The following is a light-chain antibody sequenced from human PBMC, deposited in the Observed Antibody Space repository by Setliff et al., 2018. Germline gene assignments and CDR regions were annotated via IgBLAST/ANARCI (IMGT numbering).Light chain of an antibody. CDR3: SSNIGSNNFDV. Sequence: QSVLTQPASVSGSPGQSITISCTGTSSDIGGYKYVSWYQQHPGKAPKLMIYEVNKRPSGVPDRFSGSKSGNTASLTGSGLQAEDEADYYCSSNIGSNNFDVFGTGTKVTVL. V-gene: IGLV2-8*01. CDR2: EVN. CDR1: SSDIGGYKY. J-gene: IGLJ1*01.